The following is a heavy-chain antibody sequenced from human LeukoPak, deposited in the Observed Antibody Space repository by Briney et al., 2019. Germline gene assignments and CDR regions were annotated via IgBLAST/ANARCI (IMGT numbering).Heavy chain of an antibody. J-gene: IGHJ4*02. CDR2: IYPTDSST. V-gene: IGHV5-51*01. CDR1: GYTFSSYW. CDR3: ARPPDY. Sequence: GESLKISCEASGYTFSSYWIGCVRQMPGKGLEWMGIIYPTDSSTKYGPYFQGQVTISVDKSINTAYLQWSSLKASDTAMYYCARPPDYWGQGTLVTVSS.